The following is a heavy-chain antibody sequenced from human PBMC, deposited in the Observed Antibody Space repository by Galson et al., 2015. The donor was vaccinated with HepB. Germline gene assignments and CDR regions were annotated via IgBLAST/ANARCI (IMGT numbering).Heavy chain of an antibody. V-gene: IGHV3-21*01. CDR1: GGSISNSF. Sequence: ATLSLPCTVSGGSISNSFWSWVRQSPGKGLEWVSSISSSSSYIYYADSVKGRFTISRDNAKNSLYLQMNSLRAEDTAVYYCFFLRGYDLKPLDDWGQGTLVTVSS. J-gene: IGHJ4*02. CDR3: FFLRGYDLKPLDD. D-gene: IGHD5-12*01. CDR2: ISSSSSYI.